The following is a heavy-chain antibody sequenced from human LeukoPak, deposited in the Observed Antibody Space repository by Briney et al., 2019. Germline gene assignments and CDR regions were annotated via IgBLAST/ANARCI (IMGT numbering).Heavy chain of an antibody. Sequence: GGSLRLSCAAFGFTFSSYWMHWVRQAPGKGLVWVSRINSDVSSTSYADSVKGRFTISRDNAKNTLYLQMNSLRAEDTAVYYCARAGMGSSWSFNWGQGTLVTVSS. CDR2: INSDVSST. CDR3: ARAGMGSSWSFN. V-gene: IGHV3-74*01. D-gene: IGHD6-13*01. CDR1: GFTFSSYW. J-gene: IGHJ4*02.